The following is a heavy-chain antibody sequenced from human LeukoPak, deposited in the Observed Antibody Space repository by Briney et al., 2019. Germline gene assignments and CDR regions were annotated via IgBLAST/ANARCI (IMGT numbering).Heavy chain of an antibody. V-gene: IGHV3-23*01. CDR2: ISGSGTNT. CDR3: AKDWTGSKPFDL. D-gene: IGHD3/OR15-3a*01. Sequence: GGSLRLSCAASGFTFDDYAMHWVRQAPGKGLEWVSGISGSGTNTDYIDSVKGRFTVSRDNSKNTLYLQMSSLRAEDTAVYYCAKDWTGSKPFDLWGRGTLVTVSS. J-gene: IGHJ2*01. CDR1: GFTFDDYA.